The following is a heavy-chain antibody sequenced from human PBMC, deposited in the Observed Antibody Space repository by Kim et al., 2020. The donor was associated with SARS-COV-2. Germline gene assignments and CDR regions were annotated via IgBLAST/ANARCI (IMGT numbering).Heavy chain of an antibody. CDR3: ARDDVPAATLGWFDP. CDR2: IKQDGGGK. J-gene: IGHJ5*02. V-gene: IGHV3-7*03. D-gene: IGHD2-2*01. Sequence: GGSLRLSCAASGFTFSSYGISWVRRAPGKGLEWVSNIKQDGGGKYYVDSVKGRFTISRDNAKNSLYLQMNGLRDEDTAVYYCARDDVPAATLGWFDPWGQGHLVTVS. CDR1: GFTFSSYG.